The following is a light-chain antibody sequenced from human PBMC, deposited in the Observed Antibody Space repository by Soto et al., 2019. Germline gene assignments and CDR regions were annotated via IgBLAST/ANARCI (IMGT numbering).Light chain of an antibody. V-gene: IGKV1-39*01. CDR1: QTISTY. Sequence: DIQMTQSPSSLSASVGDRVTISCRASQTISTYLHWYQHKPGRAPRLLISDVSTLQSGGPVRFRGSGSETEFTLTITYLQPEDFATYDCQQGYSIHALTFGGGTKVELK. CDR2: DVS. CDR3: QQGYSIHALT. J-gene: IGKJ4*01.